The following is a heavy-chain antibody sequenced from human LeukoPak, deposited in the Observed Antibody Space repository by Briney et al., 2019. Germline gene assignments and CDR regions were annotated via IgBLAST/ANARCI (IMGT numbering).Heavy chain of an antibody. CDR3: ESNIVGATPWVYYYYMDV. CDR2: ISYDGSNK. V-gene: IGHV3-30*04. Sequence: PGRSLRLSCAASGFTFSGYAIHWVRQTPGKGLEWVAVISYDGSNKYYSDSVKGRFTISRDNSKNTLYLQMNSLRAEDTAVYYCESNIVGATPWVYYYYMDVWGKGTTVTVSS. D-gene: IGHD1-26*01. CDR1: GFTFSGYA. J-gene: IGHJ6*03.